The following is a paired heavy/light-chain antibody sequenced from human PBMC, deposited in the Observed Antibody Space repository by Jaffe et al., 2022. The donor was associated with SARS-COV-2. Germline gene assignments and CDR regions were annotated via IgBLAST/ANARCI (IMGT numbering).Heavy chain of an antibody. Sequence: EVQLVESGGTVVQPGGSLRLSCAASGFSFDDYTMHWVRQAPGKGLEWVSFITWDSRNTNHADSVKGRFTISRDNGKDSLYLQMNNLRTEDTAFYFCARDSLSYGINWALDFWGRGALVTVSS. V-gene: IGHV3-43*01. J-gene: IGHJ4*02. CDR2: ITWDSRNT. D-gene: IGHD1-1*01. CDR1: GFSFDDYT. CDR3: ARDSLSYGINWALDF.
Light chain of an antibody. Sequence: SYVLTQTPSVSVAPGMTARITCGGSNIGSKSVHWYQQKPGQAPVLVIFYDRDRPSGIPERFSGSSSGNTATLTISRVEAGDEADYYCQVWDISSDHPGVFGGGTKLTVL. J-gene: IGLJ3*02. CDR1: NIGSKS. CDR3: QVWDISSDHPGV. V-gene: IGLV3-21*04. CDR2: YDR.